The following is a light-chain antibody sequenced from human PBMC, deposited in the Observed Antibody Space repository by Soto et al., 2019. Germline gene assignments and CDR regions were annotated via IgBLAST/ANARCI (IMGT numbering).Light chain of an antibody. V-gene: IGLV2-14*01. CDR3: SSYTSSNTLV. CDR1: SSDVGGYNY. CDR2: EVS. J-gene: IGLJ1*01. Sequence: QSVLTQPASVSGSPGQSITISCTGTSSDVGGYNYVSWYQQNPGKAPKPMIYEVSYRPSGVSNRFSGSKSGNTASLTISGLQAEDEADYYCSSYTSSNTLVFGTGTKLTVL.